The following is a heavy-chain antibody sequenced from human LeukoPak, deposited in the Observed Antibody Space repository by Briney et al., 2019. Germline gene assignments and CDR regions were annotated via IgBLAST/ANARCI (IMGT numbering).Heavy chain of an antibody. D-gene: IGHD6-19*01. CDR1: GFTFSSYS. CDR2: ISSSSSTI. V-gene: IGHV3-48*01. J-gene: IGHJ4*02. Sequence: PGGSLRLSCAASGFTFSSYSMNWVRQAPGKGLEWVSYISSSSSTIYYADSVKGRFTISRDNAKNSLYLQMNSLRVEDTALYYCARYSSGWSFDYWGQGTLVTVSS. CDR3: ARYSSGWSFDY.